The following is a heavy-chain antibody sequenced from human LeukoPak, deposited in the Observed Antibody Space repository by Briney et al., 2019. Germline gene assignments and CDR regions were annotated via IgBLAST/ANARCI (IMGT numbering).Heavy chain of an antibody. CDR3: ARVAEYNWNYRYFDY. CDR2: IYYSGST. J-gene: IGHJ4*02. CDR1: GGSIYNYY. D-gene: IGHD1-7*01. V-gene: IGHV4-59*01. Sequence: PSETLSLTCTVSGGSIYNYYWSWIRQPPGRGLEWIGYIYYSGSTNYNPSLKSRVTISVDTSKNQFSLKLSSVTAADTAVYYCARVAEYNWNYRYFDYWGQGTLVTVSS.